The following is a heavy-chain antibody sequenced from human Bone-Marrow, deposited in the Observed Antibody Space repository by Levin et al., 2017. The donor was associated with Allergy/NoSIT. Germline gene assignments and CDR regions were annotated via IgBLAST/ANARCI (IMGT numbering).Heavy chain of an antibody. V-gene: IGHV4-59*01. D-gene: IGHD6-13*01. CDR1: GGSISSYY. Sequence: SETLSLTCTVSGGSISSYYWSWIRQPPGKGLEWIGYIYYSGSTNYNPSLKSRVTISVDTSKNQFSLKLSSVTAADTAVYYCARESVGAAAGRYYYGMDVWGQGTTVTVSS. CDR2: IYYSGST. J-gene: IGHJ6*02. CDR3: ARESVGAAAGRYYYGMDV.